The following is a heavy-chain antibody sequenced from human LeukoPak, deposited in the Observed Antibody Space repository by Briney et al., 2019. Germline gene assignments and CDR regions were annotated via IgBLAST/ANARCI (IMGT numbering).Heavy chain of an antibody. Sequence: PGGSLILSCEASGFTFGTYEMNCVRQAPGKGLEWVSYISSSGSTMYYTDSVKGRFTISRDNAKTSLYLQRNSLRAEDTAVYYCARDGQNDYGAKRYYFDSWGQGTLVTVSS. CDR2: ISSSGSTM. CDR3: ARDGQNDYGAKRYYFDS. CDR1: GFTFGTYE. D-gene: IGHD4-17*01. J-gene: IGHJ4*02. V-gene: IGHV3-48*03.